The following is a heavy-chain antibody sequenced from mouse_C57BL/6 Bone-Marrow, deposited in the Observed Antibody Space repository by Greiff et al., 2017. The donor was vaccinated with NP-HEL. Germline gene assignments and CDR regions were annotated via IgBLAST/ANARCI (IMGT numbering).Heavy chain of an antibody. J-gene: IGHJ4*01. Sequence: VQLQQSGAELVRPGASVTLSCKASGYTFTDYEMHWVKQTPVHGLEWIGAIDPETGGTAYNQKFKGKAILTAAKSSSTAYMELRSLTSEDSAVYYCTRTGWALYYYAMDYWGQGTSVTVSS. CDR3: TRTGWALYYYAMDY. D-gene: IGHD3-3*01. CDR2: IDPETGGT. V-gene: IGHV1-15*01. CDR1: GYTFTDYE.